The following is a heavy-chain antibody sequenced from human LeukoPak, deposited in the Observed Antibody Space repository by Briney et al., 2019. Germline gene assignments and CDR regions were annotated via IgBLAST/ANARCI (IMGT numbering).Heavy chain of an antibody. CDR3: AREQYYDILTGYYPYYYYYGMDV. J-gene: IGHJ6*02. D-gene: IGHD3-9*01. V-gene: IGHV3-7*01. Sequence: GGSLRLSCAASGFTFSSDWMSWVRQAPGKGLEWVANIKQDGSEKYYVDSVKGRFTISRDNAKNSLYLQMNSLRAEDTAVYYCAREQYYDILTGYYPYYYYYGMDVWGQGTTVTVSS. CDR1: GFTFSSDW. CDR2: IKQDGSEK.